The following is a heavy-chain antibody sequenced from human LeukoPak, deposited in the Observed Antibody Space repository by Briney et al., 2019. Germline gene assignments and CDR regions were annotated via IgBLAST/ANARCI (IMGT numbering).Heavy chain of an antibody. J-gene: IGHJ4*02. CDR2: ISYDGSNK. V-gene: IGHV3-30-3*01. D-gene: IGHD6-13*01. CDR1: GFTFSSYA. Sequence: GGSLRLSCAASGFTFSSYAMHWVRQAPGKGLEWVAVISYDGSNKYYADSVEGRFTISRDNSKNTLYLQMNSLRAEDTAVYYCAIAAAGSFDYWGQGTLVTVSS. CDR3: AIAAAGSFDY.